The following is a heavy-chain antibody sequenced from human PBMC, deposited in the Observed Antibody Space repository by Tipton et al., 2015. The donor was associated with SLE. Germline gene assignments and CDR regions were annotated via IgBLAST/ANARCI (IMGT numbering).Heavy chain of an antibody. V-gene: IGHV4-59*11. CDR1: GGSISSHY. CDR2: IYYSGST. Sequence: TLSLTCTVSGGSISSHYWSWIRQPPGKGLEWIGYIYYSGSTNYNPSLKSRVTISVDTSKNQFSLKLSSVTAADTAVYYCARDLPDTAEYFQHWGQGTLVTVSS. CDR3: ARDLPDTAEYFQH. D-gene: IGHD3-9*01. J-gene: IGHJ1*01.